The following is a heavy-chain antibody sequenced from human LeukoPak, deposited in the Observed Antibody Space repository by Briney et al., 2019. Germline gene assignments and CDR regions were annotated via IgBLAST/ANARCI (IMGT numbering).Heavy chain of an antibody. V-gene: IGHV4-59*01. CDR1: GGSISSYY. Sequence: SETLSLTCTVSGGSISSYYWSWIRQAPGEGLEWIGYIYYSGSTNYNPSLKSRVTISVDTSKNQFSLKLSSVTAADTAVYYCARVYCSGGSCYSGFDYWGQGTLVTVSS. D-gene: IGHD2-15*01. CDR2: IYYSGST. J-gene: IGHJ4*02. CDR3: ARVYCSGGSCYSGFDY.